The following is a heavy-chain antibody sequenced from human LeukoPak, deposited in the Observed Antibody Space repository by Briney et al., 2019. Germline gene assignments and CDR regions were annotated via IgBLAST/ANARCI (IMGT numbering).Heavy chain of an antibody. D-gene: IGHD3-10*02. CDR1: GFTFSSYE. V-gene: IGHV3-48*03. CDR3: AELGITMIGGV. CDR2: ISSSGSTI. Sequence: QPGGSLRLCCAASGFTFSSYEMNWVRQAPGKGLEWVSYISSSGSTIYYADSVKGRFTISRDNAKNSLYLQMNSLRAEDTAVYYCAELGITMIGGVWGKGTTVTISS. J-gene: IGHJ6*04.